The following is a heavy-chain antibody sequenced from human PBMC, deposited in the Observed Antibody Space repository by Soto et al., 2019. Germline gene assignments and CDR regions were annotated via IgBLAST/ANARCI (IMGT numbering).Heavy chain of an antibody. J-gene: IGHJ3*02. CDR3: ARGIVVVVAATDAFDI. CDR2: INPSGGST. V-gene: IGHV1-46*03. Sequence: QVQLVQSGAEVKKPGASVKVSCKASGYTFTSYYMHWVRQAPGQGLEWMGIINPSGGSTSYAQKFQGRVTMTRNKSTSTVYMELSSLRSEDTAVYYCARGIVVVVAATDAFDIWGQGTMVPVSS. CDR1: GYTFTSYY. D-gene: IGHD2-15*01.